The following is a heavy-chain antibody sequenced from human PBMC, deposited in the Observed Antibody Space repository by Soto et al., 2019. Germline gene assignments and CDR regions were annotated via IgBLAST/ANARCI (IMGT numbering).Heavy chain of an antibody. Sequence: ASVKVSCKASGYTFTSYAINWVRQAPGQRLEWMGWINAGNGNTKYSQKFQGRVTITRDTSASTAYMELSSLRAEDTAVYYCAKDHPRICSSTSCPRGWFDPWGQGTLVTVSS. CDR3: AKDHPRICSSTSCPRGWFDP. V-gene: IGHV1-3*01. D-gene: IGHD2-2*01. CDR2: INAGNGNT. CDR1: GYTFTSYA. J-gene: IGHJ5*02.